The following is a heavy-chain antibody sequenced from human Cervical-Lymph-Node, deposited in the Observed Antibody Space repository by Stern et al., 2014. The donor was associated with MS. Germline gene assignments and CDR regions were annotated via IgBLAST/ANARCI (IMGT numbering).Heavy chain of an antibody. V-gene: IGHV3-30*01. Sequence: QVPLVESGRGVVQPWRSLRLSCAASGFTFSTYAMHWVRLAPATGLALVAVLSYDGSNKYCSVSWKGRFTILNDNSTNNPVLQLNSLRAEDTAVYYCAVPSAWQSIWYYFDYWGQGTLVTVSS. CDR1: GFTFSTYA. J-gene: IGHJ4*02. CDR2: LSYDGSNK. D-gene: IGHD3-3*01. CDR3: AVPSAWQSIWYYFDY.